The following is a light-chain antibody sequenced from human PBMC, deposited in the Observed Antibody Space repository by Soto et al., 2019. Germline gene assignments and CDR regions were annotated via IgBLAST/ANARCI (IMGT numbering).Light chain of an antibody. CDR2: RAY. Sequence: EIVMTQSPATLSVSPGERATLSCRASQSVSSNLAWYQQKPGQAPRPLIYRAYTRATGIPARFSGSGSGTAFTLTISSLQSEDFAVYYCQQYNNWPRTFGQVTKVEIK. V-gene: IGKV3-15*01. CDR1: QSVSSN. J-gene: IGKJ1*01. CDR3: QQYNNWPRT.